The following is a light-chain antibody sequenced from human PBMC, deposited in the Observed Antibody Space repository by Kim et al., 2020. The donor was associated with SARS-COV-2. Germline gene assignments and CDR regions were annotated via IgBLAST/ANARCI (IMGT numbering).Light chain of an antibody. CDR2: DVS. J-gene: IGLJ1*01. CDR1: SSDVGGYNY. CDR3: SSYTSSSTGV. Sequence: GQSITISCTGTSSDVGGYNYVSWYQQHPGKAPKLMIYDVSNRPSGVSNSFSGSKSGNTASLTISGLQAEDEADYYCSSYTSSSTGVFGTGTKVTVL. V-gene: IGLV2-14*03.